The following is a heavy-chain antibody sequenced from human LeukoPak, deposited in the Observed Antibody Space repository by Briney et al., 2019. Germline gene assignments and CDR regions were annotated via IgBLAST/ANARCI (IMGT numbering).Heavy chain of an antibody. V-gene: IGHV3-48*03. D-gene: IGHD4-17*01. J-gene: IGHJ4*02. Sequence: GGSLRLSCAASGFTFSAYEMNWVRQAPGKGLEWVSYIGSSGSTVYYADSVKGRFTISRDNAKNSLYLQMNSLRAEDTAVYYCARFSAADYGDFFDYWGQGTLVTVSS. CDR2: IGSSGSTV. CDR1: GFTFSAYE. CDR3: ARFSAADYGDFFDY.